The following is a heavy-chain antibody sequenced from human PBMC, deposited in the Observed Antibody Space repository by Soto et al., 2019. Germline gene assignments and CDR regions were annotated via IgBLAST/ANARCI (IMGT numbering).Heavy chain of an antibody. CDR3: AKVECSSTSCYVWDYYYGMDV. J-gene: IGHJ6*02. CDR1: GFIFSSYG. D-gene: IGHD2-2*01. CDR2: ISGSGGST. V-gene: IGHV3-23*01. Sequence: PGGSLRLSCAASGFIFSSYGVHWVRQAPGKGLEWVSAISGSGGSTYYADSVKGRFTISRDNSKNTLYLQMNSLRAEDTAVYYCAKVECSSTSCYVWDYYYGMDVWGQGTTVTVSS.